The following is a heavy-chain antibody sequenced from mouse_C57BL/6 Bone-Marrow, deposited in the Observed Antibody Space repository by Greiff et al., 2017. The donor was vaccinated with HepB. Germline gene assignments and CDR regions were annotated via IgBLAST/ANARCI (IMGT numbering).Heavy chain of an antibody. D-gene: IGHD1-1*01. CDR2: IYPRSGNT. CDR3: ARRDYGSCYGY. V-gene: IGHV1-81*01. Sequence: QVQLKESGAELARPGASVKLSCKASGYTFTSYGISWVKQRTGQGLEWIGEIYPRSGNTYYNEKFKGKATLTADKSSSTAYMELRSLTSEDSAVYFCARRDYGSCYGYWGQGTTLTVSS. CDR1: GYTFTSYG. J-gene: IGHJ2*01.